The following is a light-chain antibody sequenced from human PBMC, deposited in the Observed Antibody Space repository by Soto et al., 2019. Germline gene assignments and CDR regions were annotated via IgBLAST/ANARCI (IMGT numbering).Light chain of an antibody. CDR2: DAS. V-gene: IGKV1-5*01. J-gene: IGKJ2*01. CDR3: QQYHGFPYP. Sequence: DIQMTQSPSTLSASVGDRVSVTCRASQSIRYWLAWHQQKPGKAPQVLIYDASTLQKGVPSRFSGSGFGTEFTLNISSLQPDDFATYYCQQYHGFPYPFGQGTKVEIK. CDR1: QSIRYW.